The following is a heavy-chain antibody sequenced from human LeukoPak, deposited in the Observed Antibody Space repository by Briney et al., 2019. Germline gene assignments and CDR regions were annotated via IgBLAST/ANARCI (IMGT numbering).Heavy chain of an antibody. D-gene: IGHD6-19*01. V-gene: IGHV1-18*01. CDR3: ARDKFGIAVAGTSGIDY. CDR2: ISAYNGNT. J-gene: IGHJ4*02. CDR1: GYTFTSYG. Sequence: ASVKVSCKASGYTFTSYGISWVRQAPGQGLEWMGWISAYNGNTNYAQKLQGRVTMTTDTSTSTAYMERRSLRSDDTAVYYCARDKFGIAVAGTSGIDYWGQGTLVTVSS.